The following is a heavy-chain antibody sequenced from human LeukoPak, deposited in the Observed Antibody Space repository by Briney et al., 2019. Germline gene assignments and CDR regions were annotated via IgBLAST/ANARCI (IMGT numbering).Heavy chain of an antibody. J-gene: IGHJ4*02. D-gene: IGHD6-19*01. CDR2: ISYDGSNK. CDR3: ARGLTAVASYFAY. V-gene: IGHV3-30*04. CDR1: GFTSSSYA. Sequence: PGGSLRLSCAASGFTSSSYAMHWVRQAPGKGLEWVAVISYDGSNKYYADSVKGRFTISRDNSKNTLYLQMNSLGAEDTAVYYCARGLTAVASYFAYWGQGTLVTVSS.